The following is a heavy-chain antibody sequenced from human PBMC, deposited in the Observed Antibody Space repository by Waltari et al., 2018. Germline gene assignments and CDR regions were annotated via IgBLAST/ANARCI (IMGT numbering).Heavy chain of an antibody. CDR3: ARKNSSTWPAFDY. Sequence: VQLLESGGGLVQPGGSLRLSCAVSGFTFNKYVMTWVRQAPGKGLEWVSSISATGGTTYYADSVKGRFTISRDNSKTTVFLQMKSLGVEDTAMYYCARKNSSTWPAFDYWGQGLLVTVSS. CDR2: ISATGGTT. V-gene: IGHV3-23*01. J-gene: IGHJ4*02. CDR1: GFTFNKYV. D-gene: IGHD6-13*01.